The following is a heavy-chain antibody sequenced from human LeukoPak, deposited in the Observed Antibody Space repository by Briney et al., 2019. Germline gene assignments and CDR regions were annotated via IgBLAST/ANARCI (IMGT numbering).Heavy chain of an antibody. CDR3: AKDKLDIVVVVAASPTHYFDY. Sequence: GGSLRLSCAASGFTFSSYAMSWVRQAPGKGLEWVSAISGSGGSTYYADSVKGRFTNSRDNSKNTLYLQMNSLRAEDTAVYYCAKDKLDIVVVVAASPTHYFDYWGQGTLVTVSS. V-gene: IGHV3-23*01. D-gene: IGHD2-15*01. CDR1: GFTFSSYA. J-gene: IGHJ4*02. CDR2: ISGSGGST.